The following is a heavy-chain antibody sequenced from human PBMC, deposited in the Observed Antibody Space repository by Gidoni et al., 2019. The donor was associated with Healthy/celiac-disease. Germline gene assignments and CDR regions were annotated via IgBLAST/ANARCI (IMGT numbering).Heavy chain of an antibody. CDR2: FDPEDGET. D-gene: IGHD3-9*01. V-gene: IGHV1-24*01. CDR3: ATEGQLTYNYYYGMDV. J-gene: IGHJ6*02. CDR1: GYTLTELY. Sequence: QVQRVQSGAEVKKPGASVKVSRKVSGYTLTELYMHWVRQAPGKGLEVRGGFDPEDGETIYAQKFQGRVTMTEDTSTDTAYMELSSLRSEDTAVYYCATEGQLTYNYYYGMDVWGQGTTITVSS.